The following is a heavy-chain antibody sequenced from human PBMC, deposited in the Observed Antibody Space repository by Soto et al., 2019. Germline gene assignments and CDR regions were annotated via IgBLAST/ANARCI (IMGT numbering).Heavy chain of an antibody. CDR1: GGSLSGYY. CDR2: VKDGGHT. D-gene: IGHD5-12*01. V-gene: IGHV4-34*01. J-gene: IGHJ4*02. Sequence: QVQLQQRGAGLLKPSETLSLNCAVTGGSLSGYYWSWIRQPPGKGLEWIGEVKDGGHTNYSPSLRGRFTISSDTSNNQFSLRLNSVTAADTGVYYCARGQEGVVATHWDQGSLVTVSS. CDR3: ARGQEGVVATH.